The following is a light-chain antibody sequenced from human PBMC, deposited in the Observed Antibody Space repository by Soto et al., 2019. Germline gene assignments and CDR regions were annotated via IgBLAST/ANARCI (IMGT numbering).Light chain of an antibody. J-gene: IGKJ5*01. CDR3: QQHSNWPPIT. V-gene: IGKV3-11*01. CDR1: QSISNY. CDR2: DAS. Sequence: EIVLTQSPATLSLSPGERATLSCRASQSISNYVAWYQQKPGQPPRLLIYDASDGATGIPGRFSGSGSGTDFTLTISSLEPEDFAVYYCQQHSNWPPITFGQGTRLEIK.